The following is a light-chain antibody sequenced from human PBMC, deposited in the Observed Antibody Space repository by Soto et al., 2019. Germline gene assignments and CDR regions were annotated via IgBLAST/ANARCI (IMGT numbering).Light chain of an antibody. CDR2: EVT. CDR1: SSDVGGYNY. Sequence: QSALTQPASVSGSPGQSITISCTGTSSDVGGYNYVSWYQHHPDKAPKLMIYEVTYRPSGVSNRFSGSKSGNTASLTISVLHAEDEADYYCNSYTTINTLVFGGGTKLTVL. CDR3: NSYTTINTLV. J-gene: IGLJ2*01. V-gene: IGLV2-14*01.